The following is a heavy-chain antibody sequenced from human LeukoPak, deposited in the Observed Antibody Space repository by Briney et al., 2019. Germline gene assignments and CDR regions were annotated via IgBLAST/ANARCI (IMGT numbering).Heavy chain of an antibody. Sequence: SETLSLTCAVYCGSFSGYYWSWIRQPPGKGLEWIGEINHSGSTNYNPSLKSRVTISVDTSKNQFSLKLSSVTAADTAVYYCAKRYYYDSSGYPKGNYFDYWGQGTLVTVSS. CDR3: AKRYYYDSSGYPKGNYFDY. D-gene: IGHD3-22*01. J-gene: IGHJ4*02. V-gene: IGHV4-34*01. CDR1: CGSFSGYY. CDR2: INHSGST.